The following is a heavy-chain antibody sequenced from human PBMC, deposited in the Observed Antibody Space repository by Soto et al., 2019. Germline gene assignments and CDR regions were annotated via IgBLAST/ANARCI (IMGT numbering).Heavy chain of an antibody. D-gene: IGHD3-9*01. V-gene: IGHV4-59*08. CDR2: VYYTGST. CDR1: GGSINSYY. Sequence: PSETLSLTCPVSGGSINSYYWSWIRQPPGEGLEWIGYVYYTGSTKYSPSLKSRLTMSVDTSRNQFSLRLSSVTAADTAVYYCARHRARFDILVGIDYWGQGTLVTVSS. J-gene: IGHJ4*02. CDR3: ARHRARFDILVGIDY.